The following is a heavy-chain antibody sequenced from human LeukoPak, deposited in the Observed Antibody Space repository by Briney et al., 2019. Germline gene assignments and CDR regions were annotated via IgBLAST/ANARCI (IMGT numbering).Heavy chain of an antibody. CDR2: IYNSGTT. D-gene: IGHD2-8*02. J-gene: IGHJ4*02. CDR1: GGSISSCY. Sequence: SETLSLTCTVSGGSISSCYWSWIRQPPGKGLEWIGSIYNSGTTYYNPSLKSRVTISVDTSKNQFSLKLTSVTAADTAVYYCARHRVGHCTSVTCPTFEYWGQGTLVTVSS. CDR3: ARHRVGHCTSVTCPTFEY. V-gene: IGHV4-59*05.